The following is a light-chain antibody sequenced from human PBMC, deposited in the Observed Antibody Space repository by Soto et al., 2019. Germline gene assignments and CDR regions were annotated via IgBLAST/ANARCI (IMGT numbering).Light chain of an antibody. CDR1: SRDVGAYNY. J-gene: IGLJ3*02. CDR3: CSHAGGYTWV. Sequence: QSVLSQPRSMSESPGQSVTISCSGTSRDVGAYNYVSWFQHHPGKAPKLIIYDVTSRPSGVPDRFSGSKSGNTASLTISGLQTEDEADYYCCSHAGGYTWVFGGGTQLTVL. V-gene: IGLV2-11*01. CDR2: DVT.